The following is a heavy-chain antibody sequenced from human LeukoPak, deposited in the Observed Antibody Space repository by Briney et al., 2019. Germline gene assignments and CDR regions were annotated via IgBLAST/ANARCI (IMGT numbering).Heavy chain of an antibody. D-gene: IGHD3-10*01. J-gene: IGHJ4*02. V-gene: IGHV3-23*01. CDR1: GFTFNSYA. Sequence: GGSLRLSCAASGFTFNSYAMSWVRQAPGKGLEWVSAISGSGSYTYYADSVKGRFTISRDNSKNTLYLQMNSLRAEDTAVYYCARERGGSADYWGQGTLVTVSS. CDR3: ARERGGSADY. CDR2: ISGSGSYT.